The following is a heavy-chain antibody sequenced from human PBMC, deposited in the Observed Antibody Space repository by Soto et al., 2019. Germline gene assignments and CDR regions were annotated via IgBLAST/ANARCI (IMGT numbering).Heavy chain of an antibody. Sequence: QVQLVQSGGEVKRPGASVKVSCKTSGYTFSNYGITWVRQAPGQPLEWLGWISLYSDGTNYAQKFQGRVSMTTDTSTTTAYMELRSLRSDDTAVYYCARPDEGGYSSNHHYYYALDVWGQGTTVTV. CDR3: ARPDEGGYSSNHHYYYALDV. J-gene: IGHJ6*02. D-gene: IGHD3-22*01. CDR2: ISLYSDGT. CDR1: GYTFSNYG. V-gene: IGHV1-18*01.